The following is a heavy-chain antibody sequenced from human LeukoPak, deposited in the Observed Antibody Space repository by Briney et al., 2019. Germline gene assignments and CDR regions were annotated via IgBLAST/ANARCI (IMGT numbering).Heavy chain of an antibody. D-gene: IGHD2-2*01. Sequence: PGGSLRLSCAASGFTFSSYGMHWVRQAPGKGLEWVAVIWYDGSNKYYADSVKGRFTISRDNSKNTLYLQMNSLRAEDTAVYYCAKERLRYCSSTSCPLFDYWGQGTLVTVSS. CDR2: IWYDGSNK. J-gene: IGHJ4*02. CDR1: GFTFSSYG. CDR3: AKERLRYCSSTSCPLFDY. V-gene: IGHV3-30*02.